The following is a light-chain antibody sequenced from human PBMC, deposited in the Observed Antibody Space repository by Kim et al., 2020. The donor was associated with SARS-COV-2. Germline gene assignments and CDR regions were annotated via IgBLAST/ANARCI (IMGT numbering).Light chain of an antibody. CDR2: KAS. Sequence: DIQMTQSPSTLSASIGDRVTITCRASQSISNWLAWYQQKPGKAPKLLIHKASTLQTGVPSRFSGTGFGTEFSLIISSLQPDDFATYYCQQYNDYPLTFGGGTTLEI. V-gene: IGKV1-5*03. CDR1: QSISNW. J-gene: IGKJ4*01. CDR3: QQYNDYPLT.